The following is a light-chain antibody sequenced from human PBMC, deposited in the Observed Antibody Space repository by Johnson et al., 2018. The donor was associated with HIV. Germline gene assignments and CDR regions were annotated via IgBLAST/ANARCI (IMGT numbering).Light chain of an antibody. Sequence: QSVLTQPPSVSAAPGQKVTISCSGNSSNIGNNYVSWYQQLPGTAPKLLIYEHNKRPSGIPDRFSGSKYGTSATLGITGLQPGDEADYYCATWARSLTMGGVFGTGTKVTVL. J-gene: IGLJ1*01. CDR2: EHN. CDR3: ATWARSLTMGGV. CDR1: SSNIGNNY. V-gene: IGLV1-51*02.